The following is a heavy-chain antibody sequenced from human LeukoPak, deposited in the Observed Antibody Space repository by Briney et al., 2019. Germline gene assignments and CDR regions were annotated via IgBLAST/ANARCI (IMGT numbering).Heavy chain of an antibody. CDR2: ISGSGGTT. V-gene: IGHV3-23*01. D-gene: IGHD6-19*01. J-gene: IGHJ4*02. CDR1: GFTFDDYA. Sequence: GGSLRLSCAASGFTFDDYAMHWVRQAPGKGLECVSGISGSGGTTYYADSVKGRFTISRDNSKNTLYLQMNSLRAEDTAVYYCALNRGSGWYFHYWGQGTLVTVSS. CDR3: ALNRGSGWYFHY.